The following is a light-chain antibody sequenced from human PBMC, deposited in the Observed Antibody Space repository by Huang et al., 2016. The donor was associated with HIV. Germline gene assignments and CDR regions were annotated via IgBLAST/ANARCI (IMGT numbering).Light chain of an antibody. CDR2: DAS. Sequence: EIVLTQSPATLSLSPGERATLSCRASQSVSRYLAWYQQKPGQAPRILIYDASNRATGIPARFSGSGSGTDFTLTISNLEPEDFAIYYCQQRSNWPPITFGQGTRLEIK. V-gene: IGKV3-11*01. CDR1: QSVSRY. J-gene: IGKJ5*01. CDR3: QQRSNWPPIT.